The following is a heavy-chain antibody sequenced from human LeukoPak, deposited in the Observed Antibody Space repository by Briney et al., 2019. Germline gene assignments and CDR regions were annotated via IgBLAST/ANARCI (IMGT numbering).Heavy chain of an antibody. V-gene: IGHV1-2*02. J-gene: IGHJ4*02. CDR1: GYTFTAYY. D-gene: IGHD6-19*01. CDR3: ATTGDSSGFHLNY. Sequence: ASVTVSCKASGYTFTAYYMHWVRQAPGQGLEWMGWINPSTGGKNYAQNFQGRVTMTRDTSISTAYMELSRLRSDDTALYYCATTGDSSGFHLNYWGQGTLATVSS. CDR2: INPSTGGK.